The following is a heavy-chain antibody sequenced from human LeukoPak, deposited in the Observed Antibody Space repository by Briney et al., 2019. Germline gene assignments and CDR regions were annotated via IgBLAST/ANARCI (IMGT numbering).Heavy chain of an antibody. CDR1: GGSISSGNYY. V-gene: IGHV4-61*02. Sequence: SETLSLTCTVSGGSISSGNYYWSWIRQPGGKGLEWIGRIYTSGSSNYNPSLKSRVTISVDTSKNQFSLKLSSVTAADTAVYYCARGPYYYDSSGNFDYWGQGTLVTVSS. CDR3: ARGPYYYDSSGNFDY. CDR2: IYTSGSS. D-gene: IGHD3-22*01. J-gene: IGHJ4*02.